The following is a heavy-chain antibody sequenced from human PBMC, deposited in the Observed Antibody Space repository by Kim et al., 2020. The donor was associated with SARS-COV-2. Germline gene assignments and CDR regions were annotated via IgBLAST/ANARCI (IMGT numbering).Heavy chain of an antibody. V-gene: IGHV1-3*01. D-gene: IGHD4-17*01. CDR1: GYTFTSYA. CDR2: INAGNGNT. J-gene: IGHJ6*02. Sequence: ASVKVSCKASGYTFTSYAMHWVRQAPGQRLEWMGWINAGNGNTKYSQKFQGRVTIARDTSASTAYMELSSLRSEDTAVYYCARDWHGDYVYGMDVWGQGTTVTVSS. CDR3: ARDWHGDYVYGMDV.